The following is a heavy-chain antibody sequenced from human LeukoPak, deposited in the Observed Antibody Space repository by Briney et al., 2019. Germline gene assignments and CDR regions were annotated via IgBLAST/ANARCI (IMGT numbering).Heavy chain of an antibody. CDR2: IYYSGST. D-gene: IGHD3-22*01. V-gene: IGHV4-59*01. CDR1: GGSISSYY. Sequence: SETMSLTCTVSGGSISSYYWSWIRQPPGKGLEWIGYIYYSGSTNYNPSLKSRVTISVDTSKNQFSLKLSSVTAADTAVYYCARDYDSSGYYPNWFDPWGQGTLVTVSS. CDR3: ARDYDSSGYYPNWFDP. J-gene: IGHJ5*02.